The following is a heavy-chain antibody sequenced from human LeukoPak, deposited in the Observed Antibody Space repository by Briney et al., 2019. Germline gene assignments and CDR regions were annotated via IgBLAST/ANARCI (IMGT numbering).Heavy chain of an antibody. J-gene: IGHJ4*02. CDR1: GGSISSYY. CDR2: IYYSGST. CDR3: AKDRAGARSTFYY. V-gene: IGHV4-59*12. D-gene: IGHD3-10*01. Sequence: SETLSLTCTVSGGSISSYYWSWIRQPPGKGLEWIGYIYYSGSTNYNPSLKSRVTISVDTSKNQFSLKLSSVTAADTAVYYCAKDRAGARSTFYYLGQGNPVTVSS.